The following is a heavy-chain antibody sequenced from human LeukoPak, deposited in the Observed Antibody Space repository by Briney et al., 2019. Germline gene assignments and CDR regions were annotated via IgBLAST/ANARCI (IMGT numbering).Heavy chain of an antibody. J-gene: IGHJ5*02. V-gene: IGHV4-38-2*02. Sequence: SETLSLTCTVSGYSISSGYYWGWVRQPPGKGLEWIGTVYHSGSTYYNPSLRSRVTISVETSKNQFSLKVRSMTAADTAVYYCARVPGVYYDRLTGYGSGWFDPWGQGTPVTVSS. CDR3: ARVPGVYYDRLTGYGSGWFDP. D-gene: IGHD3-9*01. CDR1: GYSISSGYY. CDR2: VYHSGST.